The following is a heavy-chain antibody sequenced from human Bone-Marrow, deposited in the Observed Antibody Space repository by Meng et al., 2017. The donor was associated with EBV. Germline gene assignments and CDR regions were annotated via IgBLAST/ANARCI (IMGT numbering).Heavy chain of an antibody. Sequence: QGQVCLSEAEAKKPWASVNVSCTASGAAFRDSAISWVRQAPGQGLEWMGGLIPDFGTPDYAPNYQYRVTITADESTSTAYMELNSLTTEDTAIYYCARESGRGYTPDFWGQGTLVTVSS. D-gene: IGHD3-10*01. CDR2: LIPDFGTP. J-gene: IGHJ4*02. CDR1: GAAFRDSA. CDR3: ARESGRGYTPDF. V-gene: IGHV1-69*01.